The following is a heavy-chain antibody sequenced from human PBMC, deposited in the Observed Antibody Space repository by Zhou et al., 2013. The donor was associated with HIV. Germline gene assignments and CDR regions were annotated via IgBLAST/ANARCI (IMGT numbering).Heavy chain of an antibody. J-gene: IGHJ3*02. D-gene: IGHD6-13*01. V-gene: IGHV1-18*01. CDR1: GYIFNQYG. CDR2: VRPYNGDT. Sequence: QVQLMQSGTEVKKPGASVKVSCKVSGYIFNQYGLHWVRQAPGQRPEWMGWVRPYNGDTDYSEKFQGRVTMTRDTSTNTVNMQLGTLTSEDTAVYYCNRGMQQWVNDAFDTWGQGTMVTISS. CDR3: NRGMQQWVNDAFDT.